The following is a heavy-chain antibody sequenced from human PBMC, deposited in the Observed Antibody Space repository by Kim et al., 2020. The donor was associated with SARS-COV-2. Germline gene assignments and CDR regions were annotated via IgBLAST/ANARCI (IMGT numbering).Heavy chain of an antibody. CDR2: ISSSSSTI. D-gene: IGHD2-15*01. CDR3: ARGASPGWGRGYCSGGSCYVYNWFDP. J-gene: IGHJ5*02. V-gene: IGHV3-48*02. CDR1: GFTFSSYS. Sequence: GGSLRLSCAASGFTFSSYSMNWVRQAPGKGLEWVSYISSSSSTIYYADSVKGRFTISRDNAKNSLYLQMNSLRDEDTAVYYCARGASPGWGRGYCSGGSCYVYNWFDPWGQGTLVTVSS.